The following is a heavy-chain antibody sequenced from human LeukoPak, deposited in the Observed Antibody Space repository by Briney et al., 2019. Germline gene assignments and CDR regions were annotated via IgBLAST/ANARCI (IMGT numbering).Heavy chain of an antibody. Sequence: ASVKVSCKASGGTFSSYAISWVRQAPGQGLEWMGRIIPILGIANYAQKFQGRVTITADKSTSTAHMELSSLRSEDTAVYYCARDTSSSWYYYWFDPWGQGTLVTVSS. D-gene: IGHD6-13*01. CDR3: ARDTSSSWYYYWFDP. CDR1: GGTFSSYA. V-gene: IGHV1-69*04. J-gene: IGHJ5*02. CDR2: IIPILGIA.